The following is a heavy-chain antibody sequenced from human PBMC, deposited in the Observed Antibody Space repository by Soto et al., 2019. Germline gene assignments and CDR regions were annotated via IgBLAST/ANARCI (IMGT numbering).Heavy chain of an antibody. CDR3: TTRITMVRGVSGKKGTRDY. CDR2: IKSKTDGGTT. Sequence: EVQLVESGGGLVKPGGSLRLSCAASGFTFSNAWMNWVRQAPGKGLEWVGRIKSKTDGGTTDYAAPVKGRFTISRDDSKNTLYLQMNSLKTEDTAVYYCTTRITMVRGVSGKKGTRDYWGQGTLVTVSS. CDR1: GFTFSNAW. D-gene: IGHD3-10*01. J-gene: IGHJ4*02. V-gene: IGHV3-15*07.